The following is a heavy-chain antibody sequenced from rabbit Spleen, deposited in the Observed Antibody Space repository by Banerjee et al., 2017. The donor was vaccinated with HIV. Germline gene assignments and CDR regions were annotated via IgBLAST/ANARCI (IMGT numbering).Heavy chain of an antibody. D-gene: IGHD2-1*01. CDR2: IYGGSGGST. CDR3: ARDLIGVIGWNFYL. J-gene: IGHJ4*01. CDR1: GFSFSNSYY. V-gene: IGHV1S40*01. Sequence: QSLEESGGDRVKPGASLTLTCTASGFSFSNSYYMCWVRQAPGKGLECIACIYGGSGGSTWYASWAKGRFTISKTSSTTVTLQLTSLTAADRATYFCARDLIGVIGWNFYLWGQGTLVTVS.